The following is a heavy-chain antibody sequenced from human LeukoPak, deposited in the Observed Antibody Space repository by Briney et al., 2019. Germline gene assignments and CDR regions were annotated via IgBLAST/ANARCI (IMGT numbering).Heavy chain of an antibody. Sequence: GGPLRLSCAASGLTFSNAWMTWVRQAPGKGLEWVGRIKSESVGGAIDYAAPVKGRFTISRDDSKNTVYLQMNSLKTEDTAVYYCASSNEFYYDTSTYVDYWGQGTLVTVSS. D-gene: IGHD3-22*01. CDR3: ASSNEFYYDTSTYVDY. CDR1: GLTFSNAW. J-gene: IGHJ4*02. CDR2: IKSESVGGAI. V-gene: IGHV3-15*01.